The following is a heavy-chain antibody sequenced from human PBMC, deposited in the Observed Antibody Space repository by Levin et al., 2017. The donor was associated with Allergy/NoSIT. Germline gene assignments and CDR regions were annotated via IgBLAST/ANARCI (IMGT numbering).Heavy chain of an antibody. CDR1: GFTFSSYS. Sequence: GGSLRLSCAASGFTFSSYSMNWVRQAPGKGLEWVSSISSSSSYIYYADSVKGRFTISRDNAKNSLYLQMNSLRAEDTAVYYCARSYSSSSGVFDYWGQGTLVTVSS. D-gene: IGHD6-6*01. V-gene: IGHV3-21*01. J-gene: IGHJ4*02. CDR3: ARSYSSSSGVFDY. CDR2: ISSSSSYI.